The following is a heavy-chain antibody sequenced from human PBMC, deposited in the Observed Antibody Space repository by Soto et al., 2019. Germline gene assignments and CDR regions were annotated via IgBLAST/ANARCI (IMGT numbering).Heavy chain of an antibody. Sequence: QVHLVQSGAEVKKPGASVKVSCKASGYTFTTYSMHWVRQAPGQGLEWMGIINPSGGSTNYAQKFQGRVTMTRDTSTSTVYMELSSLRSEDTAVYYCARDGLAAKPGYWGQGTLVTVSS. V-gene: IGHV1-46*01. CDR3: ARDGLAAKPGY. CDR2: INPSGGST. J-gene: IGHJ4*02. D-gene: IGHD3-9*01. CDR1: GYTFTTYS.